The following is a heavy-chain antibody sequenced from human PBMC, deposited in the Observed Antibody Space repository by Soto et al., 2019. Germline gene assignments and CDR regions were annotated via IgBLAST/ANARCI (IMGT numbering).Heavy chain of an antibody. D-gene: IGHD1-7*01. J-gene: IGHJ4*02. Sequence: SETLSLTCTVSGGSISSGGYYWSWIRQHPGKGLEWIGYIYYSGSTYYNPSLKSRVTISVDTSKNQFSLKLSSVTTADTAVYYCARRVQRITGTNCYFDYWGQGTLVTVSS. CDR2: IYYSGST. CDR1: GGSISSGGYY. CDR3: ARRVQRITGTNCYFDY. V-gene: IGHV4-31*03.